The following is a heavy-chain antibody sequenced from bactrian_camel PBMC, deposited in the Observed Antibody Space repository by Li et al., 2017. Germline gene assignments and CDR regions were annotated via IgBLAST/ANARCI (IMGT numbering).Heavy chain of an antibody. CDR1: GYKYDSWSGSC. CDR2: IDPDGNA. D-gene: IGHD3*01. Sequence: HVQLVESGGGSVQPGGSLRMSCVSSGYKYDSWSGSCMAWFRQLPGKEREGVAAIDPDGNAAYADAVKGRFRISKDNAKNTLYLQTNNLKPEDTAMYYCAATGRPIEIAIQALGVIGVADNYWGQGTQVTVS. J-gene: IGHJ4*01. V-gene: IGHV3S1*01. CDR3: AATGRPIEIAIQALGVIGVADNY.